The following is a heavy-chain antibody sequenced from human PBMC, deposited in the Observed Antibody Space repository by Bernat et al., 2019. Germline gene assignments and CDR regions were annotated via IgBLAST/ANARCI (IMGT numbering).Heavy chain of an antibody. CDR1: GFTFSSYA. Sequence: EVQLLESGGGLVQPGESLRLSCAASGFTFSSYAMSWLRQAPGKGLEWVSGITNSGDSTGYADSVKGRFTISRDNFKNTLYLQMNSLRVEDTAVYYCAKDLSARTVLTDYWGQGTLVTVSS. CDR3: AKDLSARTVLTDY. J-gene: IGHJ4*02. V-gene: IGHV3-23*01. CDR2: ITNSGDST.